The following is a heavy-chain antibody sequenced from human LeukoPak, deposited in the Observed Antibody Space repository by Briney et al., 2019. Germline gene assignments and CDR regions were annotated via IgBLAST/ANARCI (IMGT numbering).Heavy chain of an antibody. CDR1: GFTFSSYW. V-gene: IGHV3-7*01. CDR3: ARDYGDPGYYYYGTDV. CDR2: IKQDGSEK. J-gene: IGHJ6*02. Sequence: GGSLRLSCAASGFTFSSYWMSWVRQAPGKGLEWVANIKQDGSEKYYVDSVKGRFTISRDSAKNSLYLQMNSLRAEDTAVYYCARDYGDPGYYYYGTDVWGQGTTVTVSS. D-gene: IGHD4-17*01.